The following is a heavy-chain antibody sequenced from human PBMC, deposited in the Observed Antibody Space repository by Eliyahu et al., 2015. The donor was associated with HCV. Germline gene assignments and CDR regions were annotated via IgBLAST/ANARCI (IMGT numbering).Heavy chain of an antibody. CDR3: AREGRRSHDYHDY. CDR1: GYTXTTYY. CDR2: IXPSGGST. J-gene: IGHJ4*02. Sequence: QVQLVQSGXEVKKPGASVKVSCKASGYTXTTYYMHWVRQAPGQGLEWMGIIXPSGGSTSYAQKFQGRVTMTRDTSTSTVYMELSSLRSEDTAVYYCAREGRRSHDYHDYWGQGTLVTVSS. V-gene: IGHV1-46*01.